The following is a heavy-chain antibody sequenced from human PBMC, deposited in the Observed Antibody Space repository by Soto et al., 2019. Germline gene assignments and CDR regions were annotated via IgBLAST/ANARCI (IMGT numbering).Heavy chain of an antibody. D-gene: IGHD2-2*01. CDR1: GFTFSSYG. V-gene: IGHV3-30*18. Sequence: PGGSLRLSCAASGFTFSSYGMHWVRQAPGKGLEWVAVISYDGSNKYYADSVKGRFTISRDNSKNTLYLQMNSLRAEDTAVYYCAKDRVVVVPAAIGYGMDVCGQGTTVTVSS. CDR2: ISYDGSNK. CDR3: AKDRVVVVPAAIGYGMDV. J-gene: IGHJ6*02.